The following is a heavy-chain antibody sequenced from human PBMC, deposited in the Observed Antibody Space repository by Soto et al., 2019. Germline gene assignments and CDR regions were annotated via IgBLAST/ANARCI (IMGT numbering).Heavy chain of an antibody. J-gene: IGHJ6*03. CDR3: ARRLVYSSSWHYYYYMDV. V-gene: IGHV1-18*01. CDR1: GYTFTSYG. D-gene: IGHD6-13*01. Sequence: WASVKVSFKASGYTFTSYGISWVRQAPGQGLEWMGWISAYNGNTNYAQKLQGRVTMTTDTSTSTAYMELRSLRSDDTAVYYCARRLVYSSSWHYYYYMDVWGKGTTVTGSS. CDR2: ISAYNGNT.